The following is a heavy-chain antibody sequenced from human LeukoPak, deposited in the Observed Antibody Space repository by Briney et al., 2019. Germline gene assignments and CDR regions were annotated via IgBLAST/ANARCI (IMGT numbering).Heavy chain of an antibody. J-gene: IGHJ4*02. V-gene: IGHV4-4*07. Sequence: SETLSLTCTVSGGSISSYYWSWIRQPAGKGLEWIGRIYSSGSTNYNPSLKSRLTMTVDTSKNQFSLKLSSVTTSDTALYYCARDLVARFESWGQGILVTVSS. CDR1: GGSISSYY. CDR3: ARDLVARFES. CDR2: IYSSGST. D-gene: IGHD5-12*01.